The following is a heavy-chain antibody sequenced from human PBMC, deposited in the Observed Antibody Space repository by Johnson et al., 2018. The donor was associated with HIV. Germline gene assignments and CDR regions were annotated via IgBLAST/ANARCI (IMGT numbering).Heavy chain of an antibody. Sequence: VQLVESGGGVVRPGGSLRLSCAASGFTFDDYGMSWVRQAPGKGLEWVSGINWNGGSTGYADSVKGRLPMSRDNSKNTLYLQMKSLRAEDTAIYYCAKDDNLGVWYSDAFDIWGQGTVVTVSS. V-gene: IGHV3-20*04. CDR3: AKDDNLGVWYSDAFDI. CDR1: GFTFDDYG. J-gene: IGHJ3*02. CDR2: INWNGGST. D-gene: IGHD2-21*02.